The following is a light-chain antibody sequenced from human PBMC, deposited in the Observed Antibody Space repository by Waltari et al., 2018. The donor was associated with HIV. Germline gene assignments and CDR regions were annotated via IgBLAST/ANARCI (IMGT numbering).Light chain of an antibody. J-gene: IGLJ2*01. V-gene: IGLV2-14*01. CDR3: SSYTSSSTLV. CDR2: EVS. Sequence: QSALTQPASVSGSPGQSITISCTGTSRDVGGYNYVSWYQQHPGKAPKLMISEVSKRPSGGSNRFSGSKSGNTASLTISGLQAEDEADYYCSSYTSSSTLVFGGGTKLTVL. CDR1: SRDVGGYNY.